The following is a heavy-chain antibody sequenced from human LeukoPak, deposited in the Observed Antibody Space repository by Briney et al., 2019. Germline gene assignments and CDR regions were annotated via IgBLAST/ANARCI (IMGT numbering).Heavy chain of an antibody. CDR2: IWYDGSNK. CDR1: GFTFSIYG. Sequence: GGSLRLSCAPSGFTFSIYGMHWVRQAPGKGLEWVAVIWYDGSNKYYADSVKGRFTISRDNSKNTLYLQMNSLRAEDTAVYYCAAGYSSGWYWGQGTLVTVSS. J-gene: IGHJ4*02. CDR3: AAGYSSGWY. V-gene: IGHV3-33*01. D-gene: IGHD6-19*01.